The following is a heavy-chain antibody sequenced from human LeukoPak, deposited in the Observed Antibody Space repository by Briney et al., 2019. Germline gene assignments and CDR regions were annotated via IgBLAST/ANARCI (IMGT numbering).Heavy chain of an antibody. J-gene: IGHJ4*02. Sequence: GGSLRLSCAASGFTFRSYGMQWVRQAPGKGLEWVAIIWYDGSNKYYADSVKGRFTISRDNSKNTLYPQMNSLRAEDTAVYYCATVRGCGGDCYYLDYWGQGTLVTVSS. CDR3: ATVRGCGGDCYYLDY. D-gene: IGHD2-21*01. CDR1: GFTFRSYG. CDR2: IWYDGSNK. V-gene: IGHV3-33*01.